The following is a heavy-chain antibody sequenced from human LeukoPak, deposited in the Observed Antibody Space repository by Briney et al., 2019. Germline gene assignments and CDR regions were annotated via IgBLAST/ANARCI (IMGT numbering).Heavy chain of an antibody. CDR2: ISGSGGST. CDR1: GFTFSSYA. Sequence: GGSLRLSCAASGFTFSSYAMSWVRQAPGKGLEWVSAISGSGGSTYYADSVKGRFTISRDNSKNTLYLQMNSLRAEDTAVYYCAKDRLVQQPYFVSAFDIWGQGTMVTVSS. CDR3: AKDRLVQQPYFVSAFDI. D-gene: IGHD6-13*01. V-gene: IGHV3-23*01. J-gene: IGHJ3*02.